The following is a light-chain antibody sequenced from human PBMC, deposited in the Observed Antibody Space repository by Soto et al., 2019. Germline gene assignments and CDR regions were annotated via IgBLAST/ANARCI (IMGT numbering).Light chain of an antibody. Sequence: DIVLTQSPGTLSLSPGERATLSCRASQRLPSDYLAWYQQKPGQAPRLLIYVASSRATGIPDRFSGSGSGTDFTRSISRLEPEDFAVYYCQQSFTSPYTFGQGTKLEIK. J-gene: IGKJ2*01. CDR1: QRLPSDY. CDR3: QQSFTSPYT. CDR2: VAS. V-gene: IGKV3-20*01.